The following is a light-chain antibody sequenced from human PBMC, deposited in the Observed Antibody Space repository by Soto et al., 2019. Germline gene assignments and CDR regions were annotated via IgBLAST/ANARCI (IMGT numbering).Light chain of an antibody. J-gene: IGLJ3*02. CDR3: CSYAGSSTNWV. Sequence: QSALTQPASVSGSPGQSITISCTGTSSDVGSYNLVSWYQQHPGKAPKLMIYEGSKRPSGVSNRFSGSESGNTASLTISGLQAEDEADYYCCSYAGSSTNWVFGGGTKLTVL. CDR1: SSDVGSYNL. V-gene: IGLV2-23*01. CDR2: EGS.